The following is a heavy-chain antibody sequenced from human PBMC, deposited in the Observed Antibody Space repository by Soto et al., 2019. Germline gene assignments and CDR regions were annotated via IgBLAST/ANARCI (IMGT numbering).Heavy chain of an antibody. CDR2: INHSGST. CDR1: GGSFIGSD. V-gene: IGHV4-34*01. CDR3: ARGSVHELERPESLNSYYYGMDV. Sequence: DTFCLTYGVYGGSFIGSDCSWIRQPPGKGLEWIGEINHSGSTNYNPSLKSRVTISVDTSKNQFSLKLSSVTTADTAVYYCARGSVHELERPESLNSYYYGMDVWGQGTTVTVSS. J-gene: IGHJ6*02. D-gene: IGHD1-1*01.